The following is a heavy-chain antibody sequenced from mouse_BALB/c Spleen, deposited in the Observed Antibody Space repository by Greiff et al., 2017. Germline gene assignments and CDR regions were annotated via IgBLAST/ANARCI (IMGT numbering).Heavy chain of an antibody. Sequence: VQLQQSGAELVKPGASVKLSCKASGYTFTSYYMYWVKQRPGQGLEWIGEINPSNGGTNFNEKFKSKATLTVDKSSSTAYMQLSSPTSEDSAVYYCTRAYYGNYAWFAYWGQGTLVTVSA. CDR3: TRAYYGNYAWFAY. D-gene: IGHD2-1*01. CDR1: GYTFTSYY. V-gene: IGHV1S81*02. J-gene: IGHJ3*01. CDR2: INPSNGGT.